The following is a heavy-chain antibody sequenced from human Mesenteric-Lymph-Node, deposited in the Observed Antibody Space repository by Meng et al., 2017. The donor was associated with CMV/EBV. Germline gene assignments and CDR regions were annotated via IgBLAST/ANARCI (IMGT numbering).Heavy chain of an antibody. CDR3: AKDEGWFDP. Sequence: RLACADSGFTFSSYAMSWVRQAPGKGLEWVSVIYSGGSSTYYADSVKGRFTISRDNSKNTLYLQMNSLRAEDTAVYYCAKDEGWFDPWGQGTLVTVSS. CDR1: GFTFSSYA. V-gene: IGHV3-23*03. CDR2: IYSGGSST. J-gene: IGHJ5*02.